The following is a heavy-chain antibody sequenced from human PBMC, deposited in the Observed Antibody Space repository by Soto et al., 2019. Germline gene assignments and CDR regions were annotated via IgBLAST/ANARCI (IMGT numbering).Heavy chain of an antibody. CDR3: AKDSRIVVVTAPYDY. D-gene: IGHD2-21*02. Sequence: GGSLILSCAASGFTFSSYCMHWVRPAPGKGLEWVAVISYDGSNKYYADSVKGRFTISRDNSKNTLYLQMNSLRAEDTAVYYCAKDSRIVVVTAPYDYWGQGTLVTVSS. J-gene: IGHJ4*02. CDR2: ISYDGSNK. V-gene: IGHV3-30*18. CDR1: GFTFSSYC.